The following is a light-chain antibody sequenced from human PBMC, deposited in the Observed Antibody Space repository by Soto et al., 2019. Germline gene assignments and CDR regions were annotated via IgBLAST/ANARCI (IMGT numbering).Light chain of an antibody. CDR1: KNDIGVYDF. Sequence: QSDLTQPPSASGSPGQAVTISYGGPKNDIGVYDFVSWYQHHPGKAPILIIYEFFHLPSGVSNRFSGSKSGNTASLTISGLQAEDEADYYCISYTGSSTSYVFGSGTKVTVL. CDR2: EFF. V-gene: IGLV2-14*01. CDR3: ISYTGSSTSYV. J-gene: IGLJ1*01.